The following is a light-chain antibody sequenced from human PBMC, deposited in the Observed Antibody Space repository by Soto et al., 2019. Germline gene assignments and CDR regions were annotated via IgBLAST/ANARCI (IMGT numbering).Light chain of an antibody. CDR1: QSVGRNY. Sequence: IVLTQSPFTLSFSPGESATLSCRASQSVGRNYLAWFQHKPDQAPRLLIYDASNRATGVPDRFSGSGSGTDFTLSVTRLEPEDFAVYYCHQYAVSPLTFGGGTKVDIK. CDR2: DAS. CDR3: HQYAVSPLT. J-gene: IGKJ4*01. V-gene: IGKV3-20*01.